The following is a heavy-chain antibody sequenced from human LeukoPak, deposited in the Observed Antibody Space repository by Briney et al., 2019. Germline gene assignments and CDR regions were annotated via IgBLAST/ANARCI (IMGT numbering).Heavy chain of an antibody. V-gene: IGHV1-69*05. Sequence: GASVKVSCKASGGTFNSHVISWVRQAPGQGLEWMGGIIPVFGTANYAQKFQGRVTITTDVSTTTAYMEMSSLRSEDTAVYYCARGYYYGSESYWHTKWFDPWGQGTLVTVSS. CDR1: GGTFNSHV. D-gene: IGHD3-10*01. CDR3: ARGYYYGSESYWHTKWFDP. J-gene: IGHJ5*02. CDR2: IIPVFGTA.